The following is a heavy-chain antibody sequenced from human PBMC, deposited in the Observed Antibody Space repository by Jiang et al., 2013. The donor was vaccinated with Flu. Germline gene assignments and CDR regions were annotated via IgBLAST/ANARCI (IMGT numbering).Heavy chain of an antibody. J-gene: IGHJ5*01. CDR3: ARDRSGSSAYYSSHDS. V-gene: IGHV4-61*02. CDR2: IYTSGST. CDR1: GGSISSGNYY. Sequence: GSGLVKPSQTLSLSCIVSGGSISSGNYYWSWIRQPAGKGLEWIGRIYTSGSTNYNPSLKGRVTISIDTSKNQLSLNLNSVTAADTAMYYCARDRSGSSAYYSSHDSWGQGTLVTVSS. D-gene: IGHD3-22*01.